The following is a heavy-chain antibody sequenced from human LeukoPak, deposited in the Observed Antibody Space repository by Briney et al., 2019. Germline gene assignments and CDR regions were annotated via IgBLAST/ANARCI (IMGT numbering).Heavy chain of an antibody. CDR1: GFTFDDYA. CDR3: AKGRGYSYGYKADY. CDR2: ISWNSGSI. J-gene: IGHJ4*02. V-gene: IGHV3-9*01. Sequence: GGSLRLSCAASGFTFDDYAMHWVRQAPGKGLEWVSGISWNSGSIGYADSVKGRFTISRDNAKNTLYLQMNSLRAEDTAVYYCAKGRGYSYGYKADYWGQGTLVTVSS. D-gene: IGHD5-18*01.